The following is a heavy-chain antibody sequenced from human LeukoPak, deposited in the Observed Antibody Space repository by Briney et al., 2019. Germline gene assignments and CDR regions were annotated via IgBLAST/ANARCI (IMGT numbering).Heavy chain of an antibody. V-gene: IGHV3-33*08. CDR3: ARSYYYDSSHTADY. CDR2: IWYDGSNK. J-gene: IGHJ4*02. Sequence: GGSLRLSCTASGFTFSSYGMHWVRQAPGKGLEWVAYIWYDGSNKYYTDSVKGRFTISRDNSENTLYLQMNSLRAEDTAVYYCARSYYYDSSHTADYWGQGTLVTVSS. D-gene: IGHD3-22*01. CDR1: GFTFSSYG.